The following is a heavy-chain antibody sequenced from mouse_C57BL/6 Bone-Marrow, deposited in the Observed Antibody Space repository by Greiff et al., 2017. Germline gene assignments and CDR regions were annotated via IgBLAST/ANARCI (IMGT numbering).Heavy chain of an antibody. V-gene: IGHV1-69*01. CDR3: ALPYFDY. Sequence: VQLQQPGAELVMPGASVKLSCKASGYTFTSYWMHWVKQRPGQGLAWIGEIDPSDSYTNYNQKFKGKSTLTVDKSSSTAYMQLSSLTSEDSAVYYCALPYFDYWGQGTTLTVSS. CDR1: GYTFTSYW. D-gene: IGHD1-1*01. CDR2: IDPSDSYT. J-gene: IGHJ2*01.